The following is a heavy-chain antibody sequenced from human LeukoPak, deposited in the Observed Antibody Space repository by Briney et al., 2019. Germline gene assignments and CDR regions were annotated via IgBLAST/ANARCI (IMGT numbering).Heavy chain of an antibody. CDR3: ARSSFYAFDT. CDR2: IQEDGSEK. CDR1: GFTFSSYW. J-gene: IGHJ3*02. D-gene: IGHD2-2*01. V-gene: IGHV3-7*02. Sequence: PGGSLRLSCAASGFTFSSYWMSWVRQAPGEGLEWVANIQEDGSEKYYVDSVKGRFTISRDNAKSSLYLQMNSLRAEDTAVYFCARSSFYAFDTWGQGTMVTVSS.